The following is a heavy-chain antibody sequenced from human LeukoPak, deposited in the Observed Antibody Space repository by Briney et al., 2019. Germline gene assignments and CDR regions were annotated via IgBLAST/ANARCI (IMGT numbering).Heavy chain of an antibody. Sequence: SETLSLTCTVSGGSISSYYWSWIRQPPGKGLEWIGYIYYSGSTNYNPSLKSRVTISVDTSKNQFSLKLSSVTAADTAVYYCARRAVYCSGGSCYQRFDYWGQGTLVTVSS. J-gene: IGHJ4*02. CDR1: GGSISSYY. D-gene: IGHD2-15*01. CDR3: ARRAVYCSGGSCYQRFDY. CDR2: IYYSGST. V-gene: IGHV4-59*08.